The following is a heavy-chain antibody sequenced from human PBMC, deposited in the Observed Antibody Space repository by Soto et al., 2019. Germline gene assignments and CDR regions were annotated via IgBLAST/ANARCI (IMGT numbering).Heavy chain of an antibody. CDR1: GYTFTSYD. V-gene: IGHV1-8*01. D-gene: IGHD4-17*01. J-gene: IGHJ5*02. Sequence: QVQLVQSGAEVKKPGASVKVSWKASGYTFTSYDINWVRQATGQGLEWVGWMSPSRGDTGYAQKFQDRLTMTWDTSISTAYMELNSLSSEDTAVYYCARDYGGKSGWFDPWGQGTLVTVSS. CDR3: ARDYGGKSGWFDP. CDR2: MSPSRGDT.